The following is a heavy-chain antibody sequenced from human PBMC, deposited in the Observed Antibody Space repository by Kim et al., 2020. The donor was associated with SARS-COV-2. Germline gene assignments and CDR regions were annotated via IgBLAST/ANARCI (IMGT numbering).Heavy chain of an antibody. J-gene: IGHJ5*02. CDR3: ARDPAPFITGTNNWFDP. CDR1: GYTFTGYY. V-gene: IGHV1-2*02. D-gene: IGHD1-20*01. Sequence: ASVKVSCKASGYTFTGYYMHWVRQAPGQGLEWMGWINPNSGGTNYAQKFQGRVTMTRDTSISTAYMELSRLRSDDTAVYYCARDPAPFITGTNNWFDPWGQGTLVTVSS. CDR2: INPNSGGT.